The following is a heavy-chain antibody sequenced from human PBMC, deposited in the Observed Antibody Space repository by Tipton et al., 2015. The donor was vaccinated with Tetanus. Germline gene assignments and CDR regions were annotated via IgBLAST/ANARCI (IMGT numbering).Heavy chain of an antibody. CDR2: IRGSGGHI. CDR3: ARDGFYYGSGSYYRAF. V-gene: IGHV3-23*01. CDR1: GVSMRNGGYS. J-gene: IGHJ4*02. Sequence: SLRLSCDVSGVSMRNGGYSWSWVRQPPGKGLEWVSSIRGSGGHIYYADSVKGRFTISRDNSKDTLYLQMNSLRPEDTAVYYCARDGFYYGSGSYYRAFWGQGTLVTVSP. D-gene: IGHD3-10*01.